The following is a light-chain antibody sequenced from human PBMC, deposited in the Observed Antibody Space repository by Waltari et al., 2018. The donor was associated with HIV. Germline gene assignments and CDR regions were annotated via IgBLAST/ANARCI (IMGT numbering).Light chain of an antibody. V-gene: IGLV2-8*01. Sequence: QSALTQPPSASGSPGQSVTISCTGTSSDIGAYNYVAWYQHYPGKAPKLMIYDVPNRPSGVPDRFSCSQSGNASSLTVSVLQADDEADYYCASHAGSKDVFGGGTKLTVL. CDR2: DVP. CDR3: ASHAGSKDV. CDR1: SSDIGAYNY. J-gene: IGLJ2*01.